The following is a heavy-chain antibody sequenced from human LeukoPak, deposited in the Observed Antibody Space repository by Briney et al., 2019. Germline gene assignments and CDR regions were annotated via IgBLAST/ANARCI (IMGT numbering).Heavy chain of an antibody. CDR1: GYTFTIYD. D-gene: IGHD2-15*01. Sequence: ASVNVCCKASGYTFTIYDINWVRHAPGQGLEWMGWMNPNSGNTGYAQKFQGRVTMTRNTSISTAYMELSSLRSEDTAVYYCARVDPILGYCSGGSCPRGAIDYWGQGTLVTVSS. CDR3: ARVDPILGYCSGGSCPRGAIDY. J-gene: IGHJ4*02. CDR2: MNPNSGNT. V-gene: IGHV1-8*01.